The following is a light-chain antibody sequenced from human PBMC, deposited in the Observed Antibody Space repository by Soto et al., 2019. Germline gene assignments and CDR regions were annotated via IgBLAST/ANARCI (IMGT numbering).Light chain of an antibody. J-gene: IGKJ1*01. Sequence: DVQMTQSPSTLSSSVGDTVTITCRARQRITTWLALYQQKPGKAPILLIYRASNSQIGVPSRFSGSGSGTEFAPTISSLEPDDFATYYGQKYNSSSTSFGQGTKVYIK. CDR3: QKYNSSSTS. V-gene: IGKV1-5*03. CDR1: QRITTW. CDR2: RAS.